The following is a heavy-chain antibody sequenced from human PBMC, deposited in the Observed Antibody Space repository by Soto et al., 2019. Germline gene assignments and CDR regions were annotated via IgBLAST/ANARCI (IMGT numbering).Heavy chain of an antibody. D-gene: IGHD5-18*01. CDR2: INHSGST. V-gene: IGHV4-34*01. J-gene: IGHJ4*02. CDR3: ARVGYSYGGLDY. CDR1: GGSFSGYY. Sequence: SETLSLTCAVYGGSFSGYYWSWVRQPPGKGLEWIGEINHSGSTNYNPSLKSRVTISVDTSKNQFSLKLSSVTAADTAVYYCARVGYSYGGLDYWGQGTLVTGSS.